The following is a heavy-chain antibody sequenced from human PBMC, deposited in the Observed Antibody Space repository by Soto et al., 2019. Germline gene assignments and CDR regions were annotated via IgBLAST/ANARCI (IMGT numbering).Heavy chain of an antibody. Sequence: ASVKVSCKASGYTFTGYYMHWVRQAPGQGLEWMGWINPNSGGTNYAQKFQGRVTMTRDTSISTAYMELSRLRSDDTAVYYCATRDPTLQLWLDYYYYYGMDVWGQGTTVTVSS. CDR2: INPNSGGT. D-gene: IGHD5-18*01. V-gene: IGHV1-2*02. CDR3: ATRDPTLQLWLDYYYYYGMDV. CDR1: GYTFTGYY. J-gene: IGHJ6*02.